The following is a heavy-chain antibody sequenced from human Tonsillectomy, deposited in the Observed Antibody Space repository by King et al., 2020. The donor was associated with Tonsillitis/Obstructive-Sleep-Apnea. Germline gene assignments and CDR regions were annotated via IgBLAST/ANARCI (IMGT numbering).Heavy chain of an antibody. Sequence: VQLQQWGAGLLKPSETLSLTCGFYGGSFSGYYCIWIRQPTGKWLEWSGEINQSGSTDNNSTLQRRVTISRDTSKNQCSLRLTSVTAADTAVYYCGTNAGDYYYYMDVWGKGTTVTVSS. J-gene: IGHJ6*03. CDR1: GGSFSGYY. D-gene: IGHD2-2*01. V-gene: IGHV4-34*01. CDR2: INQSGST. CDR3: GTNAGDYYYYMDV.